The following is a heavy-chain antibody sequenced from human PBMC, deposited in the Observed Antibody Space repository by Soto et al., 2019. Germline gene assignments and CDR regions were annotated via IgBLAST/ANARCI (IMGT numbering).Heavy chain of an antibody. CDR3: ARAAYSGSYQGYFDY. Sequence: HSLTLICAISGDSVANIDATSDWIRQSPSRGLEWLGRTYYRSKWYSDYAVSVKSRITINPDTSKNQFSLQLNSVTPEDTAVDYCARAAYSGSYQGYFDYWGQRPLVTVSS. D-gene: IGHD1-26*01. CDR1: GDSVANIDAT. CDR2: TYYRSKWYS. J-gene: IGHJ4*02. V-gene: IGHV6-1*01.